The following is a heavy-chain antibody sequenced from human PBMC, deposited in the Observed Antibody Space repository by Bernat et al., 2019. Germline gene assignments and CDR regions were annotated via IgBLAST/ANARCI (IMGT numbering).Heavy chain of an antibody. V-gene: IGHV4-38-2*01. J-gene: IGHJ4*02. D-gene: IGHD7-27*01. Sequence: QVQLQESCPGLVKPSETLSLTCAVSGYSISSGYYWGWIRQPPGKGLEWIGSIYQSGSTYYNPSLKSRVTISVDTSTNQFSLNLSSVTAADTAVYYCARVGTLWGQGTLVTVSS. CDR1: GYSISSGYY. CDR3: ARVGTL. CDR2: IYQSGST.